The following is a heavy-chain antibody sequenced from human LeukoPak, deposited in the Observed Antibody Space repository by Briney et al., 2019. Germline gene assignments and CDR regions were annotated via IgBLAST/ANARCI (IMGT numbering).Heavy chain of an antibody. V-gene: IGHV1-18*01. D-gene: IGHD6-13*01. J-gene: IGHJ4*02. CDR3: ARDSGRIAANFDY. CDR2: ISTYNGNP. CDR1: GYTFTSYG. Sequence: ASVKVSCKASGYTFTSYGISWVREAPGQGLEWIGWISTYNGNPTYVQNLQDRVTMTTDTSTNTAYMELRSLRSDDTAVYYCARDSGRIAANFDYWGQGTLVTVSS.